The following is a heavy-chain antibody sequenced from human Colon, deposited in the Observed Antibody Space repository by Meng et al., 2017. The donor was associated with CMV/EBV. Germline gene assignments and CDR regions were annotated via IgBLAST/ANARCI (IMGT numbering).Heavy chain of an antibody. Sequence: GGSLRLSCAASAFTFSSYWMSWVRQAPGKGLEWVANIKQDGSEKYHVDSVKGRFTISRDNAKNSLYLQMNSLRAEDTAVYYCARDRKRDAYYVFWSGFSVFDYWGQGTLVTVSS. CDR2: IKQDGSEK. CDR3: ARDRKRDAYYVFWSGFSVFDY. V-gene: IGHV3-7*01. D-gene: IGHD3-3*01. CDR1: AFTFSSYW. J-gene: IGHJ4*02.